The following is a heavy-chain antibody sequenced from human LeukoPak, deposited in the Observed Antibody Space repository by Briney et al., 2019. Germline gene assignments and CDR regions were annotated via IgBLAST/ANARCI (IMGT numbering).Heavy chain of an antibody. CDR2: INPNSGDT. CDR1: GYRFTDYF. D-gene: IGHD2-15*01. J-gene: IGHJ4*02. V-gene: IGHV1-2*02. CDR3: ATPTEGLLPDY. Sequence: ASVKVSCKASGYRFTDYFMHWVRQAPGQGLEWMGWINPNSGDTDYAQKFQGRVTLTRDASIGTAYMELTRLRSDDAAVYYCATPTEGLLPDYWGQGTLATVSS.